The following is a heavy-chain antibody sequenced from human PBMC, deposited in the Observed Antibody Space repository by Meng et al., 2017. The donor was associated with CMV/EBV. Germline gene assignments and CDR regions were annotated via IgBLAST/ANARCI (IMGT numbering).Heavy chain of an antibody. CDR2: INPNSGGT. CDR1: GYTFTGYY. J-gene: IGHJ3*02. D-gene: IGHD1-1*01. V-gene: IGHV1-2*02. CDR3: ARVDRYNWNDGGAFDI. Sequence: GGSLRLSCKASGYTFTGYYMHWVRQAPGQGLEWMGWINPNSGGTNYAQKFQGRVTMTRDTSISTAYMELSRLRSDDTAVYYCARVDRYNWNDGGAFDIWGQGTTVTVSS.